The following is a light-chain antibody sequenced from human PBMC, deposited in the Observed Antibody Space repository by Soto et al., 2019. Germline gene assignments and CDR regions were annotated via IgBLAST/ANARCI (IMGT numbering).Light chain of an antibody. Sequence: MTQYPDSMPVSLGERAAIPCKSSKSIVHSSSTKNFLSWFQQQPRHPPRLLVYWASTRPCVVADLCSGGWSRTDITLTSSILHPEYSAFYYHQRYGSSPLTFGQGTKLDI. CDR1: KSIVHSSSTKNF. CDR2: WAS. V-gene: IGKV4-1*01. J-gene: IGKJ1*01. CDR3: QRYGSSPLT.